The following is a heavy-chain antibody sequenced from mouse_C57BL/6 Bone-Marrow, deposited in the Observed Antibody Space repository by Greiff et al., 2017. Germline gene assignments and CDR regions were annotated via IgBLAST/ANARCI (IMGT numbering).Heavy chain of an antibody. CDR3: ARWGYCYYYAMDY. Sequence: VQLQQSGAELARPGASVKLSCKASGYTFTSYGISWVKQRTGQGLEWIGEFYPRSGNTYYNEKFKGKATLTADKSSSTAYMELRSLTSEDSAVYFCARWGYCYYYAMDYWGQGTSVTVSS. V-gene: IGHV1-81*01. CDR2: FYPRSGNT. J-gene: IGHJ4*01. CDR1: GYTFTSYG. D-gene: IGHD2-3*01.